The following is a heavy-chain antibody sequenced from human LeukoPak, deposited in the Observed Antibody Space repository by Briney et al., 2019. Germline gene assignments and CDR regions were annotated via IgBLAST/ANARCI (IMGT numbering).Heavy chain of an antibody. CDR1: GYTFGIYG. J-gene: IGHJ5*02. CDR2: ISPYDGDT. D-gene: IGHD2-21*02. Sequence: ASVKVSCKASGYTFGIYGISWVRQAPGQGLEWMAWISPYDGDTNYAQKFEGRVTMTTETSTNTAYMELRSLRSDDTAIYYCARDYCTRGGDCYKEDLFDPWGQGTLVAVSA. CDR3: ARDYCTRGGDCYKEDLFDP. V-gene: IGHV1-18*01.